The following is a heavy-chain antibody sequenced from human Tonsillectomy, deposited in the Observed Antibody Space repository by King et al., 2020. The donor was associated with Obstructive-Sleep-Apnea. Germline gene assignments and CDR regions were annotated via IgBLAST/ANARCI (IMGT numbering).Heavy chain of an antibody. CDR1: GFTFSRYA. D-gene: IGHD2-15*01. Sequence: QLVQSGGGVVQPGRSLRLSCAASGFTFSRYAMHWVRQAPGKGLEWVAVISYDGSHKYYADSVKGRFTISRDNSKNTVYLQMNSLRAEDTAVYYCAREPPHLVVYFDYWGQGTLVTVSS. J-gene: IGHJ4*02. CDR2: ISYDGSHK. V-gene: IGHV3-30*04. CDR3: AREPPHLVVYFDY.